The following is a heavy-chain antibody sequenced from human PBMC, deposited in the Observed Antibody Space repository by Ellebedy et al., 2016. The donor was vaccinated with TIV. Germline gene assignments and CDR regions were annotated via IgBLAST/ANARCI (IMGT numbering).Heavy chain of an antibody. V-gene: IGHV1-24*01. CDR2: FDPEDGET. Sequence: AASVKVSCKVSGYTLTELSIHWVRQAPGKGLEWMGGFDPEDGETTNAQKFQGRVTMTEDTSTDTAYKELSSLRSEDTDVYYCATDLRYCTNGVCFKRFDAFDIWGQGTMVTVSS. CDR3: ATDLRYCTNGVCFKRFDAFDI. J-gene: IGHJ3*02. D-gene: IGHD2-8*01. CDR1: GYTLTELS.